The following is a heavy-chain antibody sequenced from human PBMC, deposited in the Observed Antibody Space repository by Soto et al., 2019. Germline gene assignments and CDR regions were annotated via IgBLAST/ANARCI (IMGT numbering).Heavy chain of an antibody. CDR2: IYGSGRGI. V-gene: IGHV3-23*05. Sequence: GGSLRLSCAASGLPHSSFAMMWVRQAPGKGLECVSGIYGSGRGIEYADSVKGRFTISRDNSKNTVYLQMTDLRADDTAVYYCAKDAVYNDRLWLMDHWGQGTQVTVSS. J-gene: IGHJ4*02. D-gene: IGHD2-21*01. CDR1: GLPHSSFA. CDR3: AKDAVYNDRLWLMDH.